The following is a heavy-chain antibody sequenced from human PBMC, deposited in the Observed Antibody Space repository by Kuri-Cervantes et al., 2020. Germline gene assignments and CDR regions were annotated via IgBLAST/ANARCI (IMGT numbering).Heavy chain of an antibody. D-gene: IGHD5-24*01. J-gene: IGHJ5*02. CDR2: SYPGDSDT. CDR1: GYSFSSYW. CDR3: ARHDGITRVSWFDP. Sequence: GESLKISCKGSGYSFSSYWIAWVRQMPGKGLEWMGISYPGDSDTRYSPSFQGQVTISADKSINTAYLQWSSLKASDTAMYYCARHDGITRVSWFDPWGQGTLVTVSS. V-gene: IGHV5-51*01.